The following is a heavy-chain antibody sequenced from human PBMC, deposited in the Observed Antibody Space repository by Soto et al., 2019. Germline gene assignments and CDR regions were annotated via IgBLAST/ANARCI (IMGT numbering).Heavy chain of an antibody. CDR2: TYQSGSA. J-gene: IGHJ6*02. V-gene: IGHV4-30-2*06. CDR1: VGSSSSGGYS. Sequence: SETLSLTCTVSVGSSSSGGYSWTWIRQSPGKGLEWIGYTYQSGSAYYNPSLKSRVTISVDRSKNQFSLNLTSVTAADTAVYYCARDYYGMDVWGQGTTVTVSS. CDR3: ARDYYGMDV.